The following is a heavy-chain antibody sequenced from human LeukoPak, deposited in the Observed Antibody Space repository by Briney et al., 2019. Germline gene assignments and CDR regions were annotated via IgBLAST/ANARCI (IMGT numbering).Heavy chain of an antibody. V-gene: IGHV4-4*07. J-gene: IGHJ5*02. CDR2: IYTSGST. D-gene: IGHD3-10*01. CDR1: GGSISSYY. CDR3: VRYGSDPRKFDP. Sequence: SETLSLTCTVSGGSISSYYWSWIRQPAGKGLEWIGRIYTSGSTNYNPSLKSRVTMSVDASKNQFSLNLRSVTAVDTAMYYCVRYGSDPRKFDPWGQGILVTVSS.